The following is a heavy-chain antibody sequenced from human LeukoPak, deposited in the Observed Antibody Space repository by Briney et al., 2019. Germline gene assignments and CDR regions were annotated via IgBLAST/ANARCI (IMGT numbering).Heavy chain of an antibody. CDR2: IYYSGST. V-gene: IGHV4-39*01. CDR1: GGSISSSSYY. Sequence: PSETLSLTCTVSGGSISSSSYYWGWLRQPPGKGLEWIGSIYYSGSTYYHPSLKSRITISVDTSKNQFSLKLSSVTAADTAVYYCARRLSIVVVPAARGWFDPWGQGTLVTVSS. D-gene: IGHD2-2*01. J-gene: IGHJ5*02. CDR3: ARRLSIVVVPAARGWFDP.